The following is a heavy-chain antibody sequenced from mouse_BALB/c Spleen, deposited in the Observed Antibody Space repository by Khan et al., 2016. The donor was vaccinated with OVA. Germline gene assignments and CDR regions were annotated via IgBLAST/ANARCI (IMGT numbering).Heavy chain of an antibody. V-gene: IGHV2-6-7*01. CDR2: IWGDGST. CDR1: GFSLTGYG. Sequence: QVQLKESGPGLVAPSQSLSITCTVSGFSLTGYGVNWVRQPPGKGLEWLGMIWGDGSTDYNSALKSRLSISKDNSKSQVFLKMNSLQTDDTATYYCARELRLGGFAYWGQGTLVTVSA. CDR3: ARELRLGGFAY. D-gene: IGHD1-2*01. J-gene: IGHJ3*01.